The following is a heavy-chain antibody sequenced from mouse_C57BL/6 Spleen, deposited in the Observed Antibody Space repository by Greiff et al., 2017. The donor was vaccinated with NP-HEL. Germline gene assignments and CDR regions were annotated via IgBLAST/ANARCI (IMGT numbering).Heavy chain of an antibody. CDR2: IRSKSNNYAT. Sequence: DAGGGLVQPKGSLKLSCAASGFSFNTYAMNWVRQAPGKGLEWVARIRSKSNNYATYYADSVKDRFTISRDDSESMLYLQMNNLKTEDTAMYYCVSRGPYAMDYWGQGTSVTVSS. V-gene: IGHV10-1*01. CDR1: GFSFNTYA. CDR3: VSRGPYAMDY. J-gene: IGHJ4*01.